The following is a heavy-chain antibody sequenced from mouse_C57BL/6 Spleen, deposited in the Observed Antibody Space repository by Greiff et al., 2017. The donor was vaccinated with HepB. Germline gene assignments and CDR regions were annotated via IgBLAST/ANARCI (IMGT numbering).Heavy chain of an antibody. J-gene: IGHJ1*03. CDR1: GFTFTDYY. D-gene: IGHD2-14*01. CDR3: ARYIYGYERWYFDV. CDR2: IRNKANGYTT. Sequence: EVKVVESGGGLVQPGGSLSLSCAASGFTFTDYYMSWVRQPPGKALEWLGFIRNKANGYTTEYSASVKGRFTISRDNSQSILYLQMNALRAEDSATYYCARYIYGYERWYFDVWGTGTTVTVSS. V-gene: IGHV7-3*01.